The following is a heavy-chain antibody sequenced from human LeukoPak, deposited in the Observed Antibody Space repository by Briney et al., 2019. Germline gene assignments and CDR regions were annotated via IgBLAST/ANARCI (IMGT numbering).Heavy chain of an antibody. D-gene: IGHD3-22*01. J-gene: IGHJ3*02. Sequence: GESLKISCKGSGYSFTSYWIGWVRQMPGKGLEWMGIIYPGDSDTRYSPSFQGQVTISADKSISTAYLQWSSLKASDTAMHYCARRRFDSSGWAAFDIWGQGTMVTVSS. CDR2: IYPGDSDT. CDR3: ARRRFDSSGWAAFDI. CDR1: GYSFTSYW. V-gene: IGHV5-51*01.